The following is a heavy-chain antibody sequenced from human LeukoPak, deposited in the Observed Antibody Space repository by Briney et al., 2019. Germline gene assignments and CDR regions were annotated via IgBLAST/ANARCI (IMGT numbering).Heavy chain of an antibody. CDR3: ARGHSGIDAFDI. Sequence: SETLSFTCTFSGASITSGGYSWSWIRHHPGKGLEWIGYIYYSGSTYYNPSLKSRVTISVDTSKNQFSLKLSSVTAADTAVYYCARGHSGIDAFDIWGQGTMVTVSS. V-gene: IGHV4-31*03. J-gene: IGHJ3*02. D-gene: IGHD1-26*01. CDR1: GASITSGGYS. CDR2: IYYSGST.